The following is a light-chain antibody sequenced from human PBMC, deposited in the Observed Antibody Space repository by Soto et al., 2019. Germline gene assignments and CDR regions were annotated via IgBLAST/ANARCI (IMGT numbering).Light chain of an antibody. CDR2: GNS. V-gene: IGLV1-40*01. J-gene: IGLJ3*02. CDR3: QSYDNSLSGWV. CDR1: SSNIGAGYN. Sequence: QSVLTQPPSVSGAPGQRVTISCTGSSSNIGAGYNVHWYQQLPGTAPKLLIFGNSNRPSGVPDRFSGSKSGTSASLAITGLQAEDVADYYCQSYDNSLSGWVFGGGTKLTVL.